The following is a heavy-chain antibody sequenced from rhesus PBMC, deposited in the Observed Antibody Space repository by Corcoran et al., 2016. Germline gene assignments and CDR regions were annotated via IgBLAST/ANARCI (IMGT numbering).Heavy chain of an antibody. J-gene: IGHJ4*01. CDR2: ISGSGGNT. D-gene: IGHD1-1*01. CDR1: GVSIRTSF. V-gene: IGHV4-160*01. CDR3: TREGLSWKGENYFDY. Sequence: QVQLQESGPGLVKPSENLSLTCAVSGVSIRTSFCSWIRPPPGTGLEWIGRISGSGGNTDYNPSLKSRVTISTDTSKNQFSLKLSSVTAADTAMYYCTREGLSWKGENYFDYWGQGVVVTVSS.